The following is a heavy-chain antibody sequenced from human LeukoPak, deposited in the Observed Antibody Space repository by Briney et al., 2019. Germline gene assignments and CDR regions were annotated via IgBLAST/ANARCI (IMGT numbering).Heavy chain of an antibody. CDR1: GFTFSRYG. V-gene: IGHV3-33*06. Sequence: PGGSLRLSCAASGFTFSRYGMHWVRQAPGKGLEWVAVILFDGSNKYYADSVRGRFTISRENSKNTLYLHMNSLRAEDSAVYYCAKVGDGDYYLDYWGQGTLVTVSS. D-gene: IGHD4-17*01. J-gene: IGHJ4*02. CDR3: AKVGDGDYYLDY. CDR2: ILFDGSNK.